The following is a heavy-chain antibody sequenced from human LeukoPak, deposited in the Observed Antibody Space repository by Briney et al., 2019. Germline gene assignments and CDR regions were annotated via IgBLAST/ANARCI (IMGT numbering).Heavy chain of an antibody. V-gene: IGHV2-5*02. Sequence: VSGPTLFKPTQTLTLTCTFSGFSLGTRGVGVGWIRQPPGKALEWLSLIYWDDDKRYIPSLKSRLTITKDTSKNQVVLTMTNMDPVDTATYYCAHVDSSGYYLLFDYWGQGTLVTVSS. CDR2: IYWDDDK. CDR1: GFSLGTRGVG. J-gene: IGHJ4*02. D-gene: IGHD3-22*01. CDR3: AHVDSSGYYLLFDY.